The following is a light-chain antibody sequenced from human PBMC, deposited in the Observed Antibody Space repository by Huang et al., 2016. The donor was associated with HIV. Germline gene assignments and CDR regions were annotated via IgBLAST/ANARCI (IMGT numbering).Light chain of an antibody. CDR2: DAS. CDR1: QNIRNY. V-gene: IGKV3-11*01. CDR3: QRRSNWPS. Sequence: EMFLTQSPGTLSLSPGERATLSCRASQNIRNYLAWYQQKPGQAPRLLIEDASIRATCIPARFSGSGSGTDFTLTSSRLGPEDSAVYYCQRRSNWPSFGGGTTVEI. J-gene: IGKJ4*02.